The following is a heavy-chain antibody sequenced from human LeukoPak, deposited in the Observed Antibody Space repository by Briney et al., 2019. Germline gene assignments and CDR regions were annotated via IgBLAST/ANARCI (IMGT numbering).Heavy chain of an antibody. CDR1: GFTFSSYA. Sequence: PGESLRLSCAASGFTFSSYAMTWVRQVPGKGLEWVSSISGSGDIIYYADSVKGRFTISRDNSKNTLHVQMNSLRAEDTAVYYCAPSRGLDVIFNDWGQGTLVTVSS. V-gene: IGHV3-23*01. CDR3: APSRGLDVIFND. CDR2: ISGSGDII. J-gene: IGHJ4*02. D-gene: IGHD2-21*01.